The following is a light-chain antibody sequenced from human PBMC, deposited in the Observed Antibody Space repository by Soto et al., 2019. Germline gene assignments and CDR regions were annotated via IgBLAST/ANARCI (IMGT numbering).Light chain of an antibody. CDR3: RQYGSSPSYA. V-gene: IGKV3-20*01. Sequence: EIGLTQSPGTLSLSPGERATLSCRASQSVSSSSYLAWYQQKPGQAPRLLIYGASSRATGIPDRFSGSGSATDFTLTISRLEPEDFAVYYYRQYGSSPSYAFGQGTKLEIK. J-gene: IGKJ2*01. CDR2: GAS. CDR1: QSVSSSSY.